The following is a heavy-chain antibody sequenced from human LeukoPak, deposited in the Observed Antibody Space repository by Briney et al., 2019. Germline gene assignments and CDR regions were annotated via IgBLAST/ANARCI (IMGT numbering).Heavy chain of an antibody. J-gene: IGHJ4*02. CDR1: GFTFSSYG. CDR2: IRYDGSNK. D-gene: IGHD3-22*01. Sequence: GGSLRLSCAASGFTFSSYGMHWVRQAPGKGLEWVAFIRYDGSNKYYADSVKGRFTISRDNSKNTLYLQMNSLRAEDTAVYYCAKDYYYDSSGYYLFDYWGQGTLVTVSS. CDR3: AKDYYYDSSGYYLFDY. V-gene: IGHV3-30*02.